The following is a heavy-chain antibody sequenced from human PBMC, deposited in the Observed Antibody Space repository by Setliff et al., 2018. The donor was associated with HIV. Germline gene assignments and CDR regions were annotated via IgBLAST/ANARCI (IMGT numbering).Heavy chain of an antibody. CDR2: IYHSGTT. CDR1: GYSISSGYY. CDR3: ARDFKRYNSPCRFDP. V-gene: IGHV4-38-2*02. D-gene: IGHD5-12*01. J-gene: IGHJ5*02. Sequence: SETLSLTCAVSGYSISSGYYWGWIRQTPGKGLEWIGSIYHSGTTYYNPSLRSRVTISVDTSKNRFSLKLNSVTAADTAVYYCARDFKRYNSPCRFDPWGPGTLVTVSS.